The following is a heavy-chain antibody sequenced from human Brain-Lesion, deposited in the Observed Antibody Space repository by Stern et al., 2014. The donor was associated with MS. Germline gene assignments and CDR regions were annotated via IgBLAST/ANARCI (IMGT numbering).Heavy chain of an antibody. V-gene: IGHV4-31*03. Sequence: QVQLVESGPGLVKPSQTLSLTCTVSGGAVSSGDRYWSWIRQHPEKGLEWIGYLSYSGNTYYNPSLESRDTISMDRSKNQFSLKLRSVTAADTAVYYCARVTEFLRFFYPDYWGQGIRVTVSS. CDR1: GGAVSSGDRY. CDR2: LSYSGNT. J-gene: IGHJ4*02. D-gene: IGHD3-3*01. CDR3: ARVTEFLRFFYPDY.